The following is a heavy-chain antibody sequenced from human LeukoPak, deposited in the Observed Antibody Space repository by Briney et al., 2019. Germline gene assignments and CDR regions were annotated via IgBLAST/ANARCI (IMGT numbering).Heavy chain of an antibody. J-gene: IGHJ5*02. V-gene: IGHV4-39*01. CDR3: ARQVPIAARPRGWFDP. CDR2: IYYSGST. CDR1: GGSISSSSYY. D-gene: IGHD6-6*01. Sequence: SETLSLTCTVSGGSISSSSYYWGWIRQPPGKGLEWVGSIYYSGSTYYNPSLKSRVTISVDTSKNQFSLKLSSVTAADTAVYYCARQVPIAARPRGWFDPWGQGTLVTVSS.